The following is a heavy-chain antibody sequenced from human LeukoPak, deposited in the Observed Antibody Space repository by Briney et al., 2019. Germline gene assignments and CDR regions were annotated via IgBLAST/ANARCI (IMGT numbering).Heavy chain of an antibody. J-gene: IGHJ6*03. CDR1: GYTFTSYA. D-gene: IGHD2-15*01. V-gene: IGHV7-4-1*02. CDR3: ARDPCSGGSCYYYYYYYMDV. CDR2: INTNTGNP. Sequence: ASVKVSCKASGYTFTSYAMNWVRQAPGQGLEWMGWINTNTGNPTYAQGFTGRFVFSLDTSVSTAYLQISSLKDEDTAVYYCARDPCSGGSCYYYYYYYMDVWGKGTTVTVSS.